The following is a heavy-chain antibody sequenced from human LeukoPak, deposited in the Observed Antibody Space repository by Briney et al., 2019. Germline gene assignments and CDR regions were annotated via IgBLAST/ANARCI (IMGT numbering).Heavy chain of an antibody. CDR3: ARDPTLLRYFDWLPYYFDY. J-gene: IGHJ4*02. V-gene: IGHV4-38-2*02. CDR2: IYHSGST. D-gene: IGHD3-9*01. Sequence: SETLSLTCTVSGYSISSGYYWGWIRQPPGKGLERIGSIYHSGSTYYNPSLKSRVTISVDTSKNQFSLKLSSVTAADTAVYYCARDPTLLRYFDWLPYYFDYWGQGTLVTVSS. CDR1: GYSISSGYY.